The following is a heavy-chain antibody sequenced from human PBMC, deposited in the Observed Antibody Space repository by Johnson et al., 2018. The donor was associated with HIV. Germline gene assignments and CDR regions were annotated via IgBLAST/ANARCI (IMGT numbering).Heavy chain of an antibody. J-gene: IGHJ3*02. D-gene: IGHD3-3*01. CDR1: GFTFSSYA. CDR3: AKPPQAILTVFGVALPGDI. CDR2: ISYDGGNK. Sequence: QVQLVESGGGVVQPERSLRLSCAASGFTFSSYAMHWVRQAPGKGLEWVAVISYDGGNKYYADSVKGRFTISRDNSKNKLYLQINSLRTEDTAVYYCAKPPQAILTVFGVALPGDIWGQGTMVTVSS. V-gene: IGHV3-30*18.